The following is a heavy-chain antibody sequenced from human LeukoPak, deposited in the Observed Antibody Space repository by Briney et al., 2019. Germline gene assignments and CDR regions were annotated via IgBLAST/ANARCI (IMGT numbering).Heavy chain of an antibody. D-gene: IGHD3-10*01. V-gene: IGHV3-7*01. CDR3: ARSYYYGSS. CDR1: GFTFSSYW. CDR2: IKQDGSEK. Sequence: GGSLRLSCAAPGFTFSSYWMSWVRQAPGKGLEWVANIKQDGSEKYYVDSVRGPLTISRDNAKNSLYLKMNSLRAEDTAVYYCARSYYYGSSWGQGTLVTVSS. J-gene: IGHJ4*02.